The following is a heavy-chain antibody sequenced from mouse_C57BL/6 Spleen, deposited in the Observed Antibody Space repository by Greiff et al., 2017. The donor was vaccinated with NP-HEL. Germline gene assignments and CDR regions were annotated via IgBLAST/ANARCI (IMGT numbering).Heavy chain of an antibody. CDR3: ARRSSSYGYFDV. Sequence: LQQSGASVKISCKASGYAFSSYWMNWVKQRPGKGLEWIGQIYPGDGDTNYNGKFKGKATLTADKSSSTAYMQLSSLTSEDSAVYFCARRSSSYGYFDVWGTGTTVTVSS. CDR2: IYPGDGDT. D-gene: IGHD1-1*01. V-gene: IGHV1-80*01. CDR1: GYAFSSYW. J-gene: IGHJ1*03.